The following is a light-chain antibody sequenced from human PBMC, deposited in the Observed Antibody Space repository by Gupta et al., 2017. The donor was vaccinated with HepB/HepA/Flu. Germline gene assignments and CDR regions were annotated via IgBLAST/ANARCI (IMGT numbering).Light chain of an antibody. CDR3: QHYKSYPYT. Sequence: DIQMTQSPSTLSASVGDRITITCRASQSISTWLAWYQQKPGKAPNLLIYKASSLESGVPSRFSGSGSGTEFTLTISSLQPDDFATYYCQHYKSYPYTFGQGTKLEIK. CDR1: QSISTW. V-gene: IGKV1-5*03. J-gene: IGKJ2*01. CDR2: KAS.